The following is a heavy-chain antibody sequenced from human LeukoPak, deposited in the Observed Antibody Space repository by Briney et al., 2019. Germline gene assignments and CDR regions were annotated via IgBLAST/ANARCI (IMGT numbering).Heavy chain of an antibody. Sequence: GGSLRLSCAASGFTFSSYAMHWVRQAPGKGLEWVAVISYDGSNKYYADSVKGRFTISRDNSKNTLYLQMNSLRAEDTAVYYCARANYDSSPIDYWGQGTLVTVSS. CDR1: GFTFSSYA. D-gene: IGHD3-22*01. CDR3: ARANYDSSPIDY. CDR2: ISYDGSNK. J-gene: IGHJ4*02. V-gene: IGHV3-30-3*01.